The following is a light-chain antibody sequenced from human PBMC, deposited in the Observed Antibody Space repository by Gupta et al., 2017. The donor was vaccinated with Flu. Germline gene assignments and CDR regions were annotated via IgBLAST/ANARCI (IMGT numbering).Light chain of an antibody. V-gene: IGLV4-60*03. CDR1: SGHNAGA. J-gene: IGLJ3*02. CDR3: ETWDSDTWV. Sequence: QPVLTQSSSASASLGSSVKLTCTLSSGHNAGAIAWHHQQPGKAPRYLMRLESSGKYNKGSGSPDRFSGSSSGTDYYLTISNLQSEDEADYYCETWDSDTWVFGGGTKLTVL. CDR2: LESSGKY.